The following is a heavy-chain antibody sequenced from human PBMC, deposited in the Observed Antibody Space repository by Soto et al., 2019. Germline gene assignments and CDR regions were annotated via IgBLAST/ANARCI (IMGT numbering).Heavy chain of an antibody. CDR3: ARAGDDILTRY. D-gene: IGHD3-9*01. CDR2: IYSGGST. Sequence: MSXVRQAPGKGLEWVSVIYSGGSTYYADSVKGRFSISRDNSKNTLYLQMNSLRAEDTAVYYCARAGDDILTRYWGQGTLVTVSS. V-gene: IGHV3-53*01. J-gene: IGHJ4*02.